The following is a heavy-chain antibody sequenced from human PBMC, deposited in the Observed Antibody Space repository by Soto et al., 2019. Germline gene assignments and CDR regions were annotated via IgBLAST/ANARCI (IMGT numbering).Heavy chain of an antibody. Sequence: QLVESGGGLVKPGGSLRLSCVASGFPFSSFSLNWIRQAPGKGLEWVSSIGRVSTYIYYADSVRGPFTVSRDNAKNSVYLQMNGLTAEDSGIYYCARVTAGSGSYQIDLWGQGTLVTVSS. CDR1: GFPFSSFS. J-gene: IGHJ4*02. V-gene: IGHV3-21*02. CDR3: ARVTAGSGSYQIDL. CDR2: IGRVSTYI. D-gene: IGHD3-10*01.